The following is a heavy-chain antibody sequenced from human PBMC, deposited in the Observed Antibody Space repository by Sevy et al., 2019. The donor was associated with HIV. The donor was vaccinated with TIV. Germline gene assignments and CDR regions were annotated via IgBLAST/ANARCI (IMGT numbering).Heavy chain of an antibody. Sequence: GGCLRLSCAASGLTFSSHAMHWVRQAPGKGLEWVAVISSAGSNKYYADSVKGRFTISRYNPKNTLYLQINSLRPEDTAVYYCTRDAGYSIAWSPSDYWGQGTLVTVSS. CDR1: GLTFSSHA. V-gene: IGHV3-30-3*01. J-gene: IGHJ4*02. CDR2: ISSAGSNK. D-gene: IGHD6-19*01. CDR3: TRDAGYSIAWSPSDY.